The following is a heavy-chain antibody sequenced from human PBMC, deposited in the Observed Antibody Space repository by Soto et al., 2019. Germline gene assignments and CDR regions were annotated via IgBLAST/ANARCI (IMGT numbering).Heavy chain of an antibody. V-gene: IGHV1-46*01. J-gene: IGHJ3*02. CDR2: INPSSGST. CDR1: GYTFTSYG. CDR3: ARVWGGAFDI. D-gene: IGHD3-10*01. Sequence: ASVKVSCKASGYTFTSYGISWVRQAPGQGLEWMGIINPSSGSTSYAQKFQGRVTISVDTSKNQFSLKLSSVTAADTAVYYCARVWGGAFDIWGQGTMVTVSS.